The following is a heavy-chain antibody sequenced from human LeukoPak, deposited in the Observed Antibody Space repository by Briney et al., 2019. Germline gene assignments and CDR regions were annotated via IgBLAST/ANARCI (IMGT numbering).Heavy chain of an antibody. CDR3: ARDRSYDSSGYYQGRYYYGMDV. CDR2: IKQDGSEK. J-gene: IGHJ6*02. Sequence: GSLRLSCAASGFTFSSYWMSWVRQAPGKGLEWVANIKQDGSEKYYVDSVKGRLTISRDNAKNSLYLQMNSLRAEDTAVYYCARDRSYDSSGYYQGRYYYGMDVWGQGTTVTVSS. CDR1: GFTFSSYW. V-gene: IGHV3-7*01. D-gene: IGHD3-22*01.